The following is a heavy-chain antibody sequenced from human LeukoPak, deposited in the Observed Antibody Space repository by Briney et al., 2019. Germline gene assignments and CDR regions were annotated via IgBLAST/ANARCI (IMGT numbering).Heavy chain of an antibody. D-gene: IGHD1-1*01. CDR1: GFTFSSYA. CDR2: IVGSSRNI. V-gene: IGHV3-48*04. CDR3: ATDSPETAAFDY. Sequence: GGSLRLSCAASGFTFSSYAMSWVRQAPGKGLEWVSYIVGSSRNIYYADSVKGRFTISRDNAKKSLYLQMDSLRAEDTAVYHCATDSPETAAFDYWGQGTLVTVSS. J-gene: IGHJ4*02.